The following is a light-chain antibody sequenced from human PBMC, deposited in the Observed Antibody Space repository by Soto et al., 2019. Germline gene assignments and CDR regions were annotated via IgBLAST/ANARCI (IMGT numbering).Light chain of an antibody. CDR1: SSDVGSYNR. V-gene: IGLV2-18*02. CDR3: SSSTSSTTLI. CDR2: EVS. J-gene: IGLJ2*01. Sequence: QSVLTQPPSVSGSPGQSVTISCTGSSSDVGSYNRVSWYQQPPGTAPKLIIYEVSNRPSGVPDRFSASKSGNTASLTISGLRAEDEADYYCSSSTSSTTLIFGGGTKVPS.